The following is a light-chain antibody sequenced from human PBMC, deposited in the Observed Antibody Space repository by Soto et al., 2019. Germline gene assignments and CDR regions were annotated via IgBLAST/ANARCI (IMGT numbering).Light chain of an antibody. CDR3: QQYGSSPWT. J-gene: IGKJ1*01. CDR1: QSVSSSY. V-gene: IGKV3-20*01. CDR2: GAS. Sequence: EIVMTQSPATLSVSPGERATHSCRASQSVSSSYLAWYQQKPGQAPRLLIYGASSRATGIPDRFSGSGSGTDFTLTISRLEPEDFAVYYCQQYGSSPWTFGQGTKVDIK.